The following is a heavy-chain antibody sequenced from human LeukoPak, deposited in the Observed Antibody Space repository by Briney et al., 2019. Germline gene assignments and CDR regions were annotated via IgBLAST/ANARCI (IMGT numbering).Heavy chain of an antibody. Sequence: HSGGSLRLSCAASAFTFSAYAMHWVRQAPVKGLEWVAVISYDESKTFYADSVKGRFTISRDNSKNTLYLQMNSLRAEDTAVYYCARESNYDYWGQGTLVTVSS. CDR2: ISYDESKT. D-gene: IGHD2/OR15-2a*01. CDR3: ARESNYDY. V-gene: IGHV3-30*04. CDR1: AFTFSAYA. J-gene: IGHJ4*02.